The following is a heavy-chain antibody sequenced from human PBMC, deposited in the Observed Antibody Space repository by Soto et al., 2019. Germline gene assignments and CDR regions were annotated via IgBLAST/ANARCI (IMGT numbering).Heavy chain of an antibody. CDR3: ARLGTLLMVYAMPYYYYYMDV. Sequence: SETLSLTCTVSGGSITSSNYYWGWIRQPPGKGLEWIGSIYYSGSTYYNPSLKSRVTISVDTSKTQFSLKLSSVTAADTAVYYCARLGTLLMVYAMPYYYYYMDVWGKGTTVTVSS. J-gene: IGHJ6*03. D-gene: IGHD2-8*01. CDR1: GGSITSSNYY. CDR2: IYYSGST. V-gene: IGHV4-39*01.